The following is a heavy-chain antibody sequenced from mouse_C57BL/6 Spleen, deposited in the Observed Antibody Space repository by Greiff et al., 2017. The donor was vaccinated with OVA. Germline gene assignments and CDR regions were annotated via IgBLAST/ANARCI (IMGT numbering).Heavy chain of an antibody. CDR1: GYTFTDYY. D-gene: IGHD2-3*01. CDR3: ARGYDYLDY. J-gene: IGHJ2*01. V-gene: IGHV1-26*01. CDR2: INPNNGGT. Sequence: QLQQSGPELVKPGASVKISCKASGYTFTDYYMNWVKQSHGKSLEWIGDINPNNGGTSYNQKFKGKATLTVDKSSSTAYMELRSLTSEDSAVYYCARGYDYLDYWGQGTTLTVSS.